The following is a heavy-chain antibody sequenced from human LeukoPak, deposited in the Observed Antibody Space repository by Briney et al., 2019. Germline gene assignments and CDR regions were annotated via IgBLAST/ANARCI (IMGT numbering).Heavy chain of an antibody. CDR1: GYTLTELS. CDR3: AMRGAPGPPLEWFDPFDP. V-gene: IGHV1-24*01. D-gene: IGHD3-3*01. J-gene: IGHJ5*02. Sequence: ASVKVSCKVSGYTLTELSMHWVRQAPGKGLEWMGGFDPEDGETIYAQKFQGRVTMTEDTSTDTAYMELSSLRSKDTAVYYCAMRGAPGPPLEWFDPFDPWGQGTLVTVSS. CDR2: FDPEDGET.